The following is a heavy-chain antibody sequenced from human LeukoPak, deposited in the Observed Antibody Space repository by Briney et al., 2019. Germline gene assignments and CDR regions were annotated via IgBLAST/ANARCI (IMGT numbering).Heavy chain of an antibody. J-gene: IGHJ4*02. D-gene: IGHD1-26*01. CDR2: IYYSGSI. Sequence: PSETLSLTCTVSGGSISSYYWSWIRQPPGKGLEWIGYIYYSGSINYNPSLKSRVTISVDTSKNQFSLKLRSVTGADTAVYYCARYSGSYSGFDYWGQGTLVTVSS. CDR3: ARYSGSYSGFDY. CDR1: GGSISSYY. V-gene: IGHV4-59*08.